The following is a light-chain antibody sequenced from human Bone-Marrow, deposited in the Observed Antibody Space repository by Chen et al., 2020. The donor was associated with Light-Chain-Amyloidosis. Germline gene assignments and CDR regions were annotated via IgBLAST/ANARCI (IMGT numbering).Light chain of an antibody. V-gene: IGLV1-40*01. CDR2: GTM. Sequence: QSVLTQPPSASGAPGQRVTSSCPWGSSNIGAPYDVLWYQQLPGAAPKLLIYGTMNRPSRVPDRFSGSKSGTSASLAITGLQAEDEADYYCQSYDNSLSGWVFGGGTKLTVL. CDR1: SSNIGAPYD. CDR3: QSYDNSLSGWV. J-gene: IGLJ3*02.